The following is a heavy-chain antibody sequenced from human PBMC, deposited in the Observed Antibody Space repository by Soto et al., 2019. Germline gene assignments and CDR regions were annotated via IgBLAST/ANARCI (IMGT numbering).Heavy chain of an antibody. V-gene: IGHV3-23*01. CDR1: GFSFSSYA. D-gene: IGHD4-17*01. Sequence: EVQLLESGGGLVQPGGSLRLSCAPSGFSFSSYAMSWVRQAPGKGLEWVSALSASGTSTYYADSVKGRFTISRDNSKNTLYLQLNSLGAEDTAVSYCAKDRVTTVTTKTFDYRGQGTLVTVSS. CDR2: LSASGTST. J-gene: IGHJ4*02. CDR3: AKDRVTTVTTKTFDY.